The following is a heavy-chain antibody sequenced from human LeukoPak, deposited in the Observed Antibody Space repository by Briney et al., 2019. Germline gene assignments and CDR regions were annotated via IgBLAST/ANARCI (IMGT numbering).Heavy chain of an antibody. V-gene: IGHV1-8*01. D-gene: IGHD2-15*01. CDR2: MNPNSGNT. CDR1: GYTFTSYD. Sequence: GASVKVSCKASGYTFTSYDINWVRQATGQGLEWMGWMNPNSGNTGYAQKLQGRVTMTRNTSISTAYMELSSLRYEDTAVYYCAVLSPTLMTPPRGLHYYSGMDVWGQGTTVSVSS. J-gene: IGHJ6*02. CDR3: AVLSPTLMTPPRGLHYYSGMDV.